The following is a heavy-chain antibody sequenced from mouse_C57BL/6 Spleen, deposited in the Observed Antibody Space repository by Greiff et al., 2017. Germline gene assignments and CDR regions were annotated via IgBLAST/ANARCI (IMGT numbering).Heavy chain of an antibody. Sequence: QVQLQQPGTELVKPGASVKLSCKASGYTFTSYWMHWVKQRPGQGLEWIGNINPSNGGTNYNEKFKSKATLTVDKSSSTAYMQLSSLTSEDSAVYYCARKRFITTVVAPDFDYWGQGTTLTVSS. CDR2: INPSNGGT. CDR1: GYTFTSYW. J-gene: IGHJ2*01. V-gene: IGHV1-53*01. D-gene: IGHD1-1*01. CDR3: ARKRFITTVVAPDFDY.